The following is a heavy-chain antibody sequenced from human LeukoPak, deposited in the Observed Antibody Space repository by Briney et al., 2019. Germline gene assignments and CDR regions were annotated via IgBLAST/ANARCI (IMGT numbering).Heavy chain of an antibody. J-gene: IGHJ4*02. CDR2: IYYSGST. Sequence: PSETLSLTCTVSGGSISSRTYYWAWLRQPPGQGLERIGNIYYSGSTYYNPSLKSRLTMSVDTSKNQFSLELRSVTAADTALYYCASLRVPGDFDYWGQGTLVTVSS. V-gene: IGHV4-39*01. CDR3: ASLRVPGDFDY. CDR1: GGSISSRTYY.